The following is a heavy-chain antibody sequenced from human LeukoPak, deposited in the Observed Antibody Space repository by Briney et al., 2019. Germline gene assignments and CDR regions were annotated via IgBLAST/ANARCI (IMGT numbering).Heavy chain of an antibody. CDR2: IIPIFGTA. CDR3: ARSHRYGDHVDYYYYYMDV. D-gene: IGHD4-17*01. J-gene: IGHJ6*03. Sequence: SVKVSCKASGGTFSSYAISWVRQAPGQGLEWMGRIIPIFGTANYAQKFQGRVTITTDESTSTAYMELSSLRSEDTAVYYCARSHRYGDHVDYYYYYMDVWGKGTTVTVSS. V-gene: IGHV1-69*05. CDR1: GGTFSSYA.